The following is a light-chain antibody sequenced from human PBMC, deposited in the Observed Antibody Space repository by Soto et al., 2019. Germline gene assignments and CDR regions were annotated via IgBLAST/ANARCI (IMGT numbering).Light chain of an antibody. J-gene: IGKJ1*01. V-gene: IGKV1-5*01. CDR3: QQYHSYWT. CDR2: DAY. CDR1: QSISSW. Sequence: IQITRSPSTLSASLGSIVTITYRASQSISSWLAWYQKKPGKAPKLLIYDAYCLESGVPQRFSGSGSGTEFTLTISSLQTDDFSTYYRQQYHSYWTFGQGTQVDI.